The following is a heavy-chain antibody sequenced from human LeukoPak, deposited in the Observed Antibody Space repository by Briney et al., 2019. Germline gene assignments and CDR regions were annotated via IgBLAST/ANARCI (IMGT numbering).Heavy chain of an antibody. D-gene: IGHD3-10*01. V-gene: IGHV4-39*07. CDR2: INHSGST. J-gene: IGHJ4*02. CDR3: ARGGMVRGVIHDY. CDR1: GGSISSSSYY. Sequence: SETLSLTCTVSGGSISSSSYYWSWIRQPPGKGLEWIGEINHSGSTNYNPSLKSRVTISVDTSKNQFSLKLSSVTAADTAVYYCARGGMVRGVIHDYWGQGTLVTVSS.